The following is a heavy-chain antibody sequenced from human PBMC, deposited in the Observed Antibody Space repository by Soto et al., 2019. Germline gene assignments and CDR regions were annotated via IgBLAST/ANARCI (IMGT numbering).Heavy chain of an antibody. CDR3: ARYSTRLIDS. D-gene: IGHD6-13*01. Sequence: SETLSLTCTVSGGSISSGGDYWSWIRQHPGKGLEWIGYIYYSGSTNYNPSLKSRVTISIDTSKNQFSLKLSSVTVADTAVYYCARYSTRLIDSWRQGTLVTVSS. CDR1: GGSISSGGDY. V-gene: IGHV4-31*03. CDR2: IYYSGST. J-gene: IGHJ4*02.